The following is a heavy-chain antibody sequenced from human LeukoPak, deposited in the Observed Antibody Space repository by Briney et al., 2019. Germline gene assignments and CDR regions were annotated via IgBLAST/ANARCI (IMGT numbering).Heavy chain of an antibody. Sequence: SVKVSCKASGGTFSSYAISWVRQAPGQGLEWMGGIIPIFGTANYAQKLQGRVTMTTDTSTSTAYMELRSLRSDDTAVYYCAFQWEPPDDAFDIWGQGTMVTVSS. V-gene: IGHV1-69*05. J-gene: IGHJ3*02. CDR1: GGTFSSYA. CDR2: IIPIFGTA. D-gene: IGHD1-26*01. CDR3: AFQWEPPDDAFDI.